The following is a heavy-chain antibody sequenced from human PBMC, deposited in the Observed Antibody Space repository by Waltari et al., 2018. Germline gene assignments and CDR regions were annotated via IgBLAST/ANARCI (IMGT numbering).Heavy chain of an antibody. D-gene: IGHD6-13*01. CDR1: GFTLRSYE. V-gene: IGHV3-48*03. J-gene: IGHJ4*02. CDR2: ISVSGTTI. CDR3: AKESGSSWSPLDY. Sequence: EVQLVESGGGLVQPGGSQRLSCAASGFTLRSYEMNWVRQAPGKGLEWVSYISVSGTTIYYADSVKGRFTISRDNAKNSLYLQMNSLRAEDTAVYYCAKESGSSWSPLDYWGQGTLVTVSS.